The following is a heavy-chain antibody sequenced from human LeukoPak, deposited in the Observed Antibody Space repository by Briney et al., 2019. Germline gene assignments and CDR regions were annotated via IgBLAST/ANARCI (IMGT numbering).Heavy chain of an antibody. D-gene: IGHD6-19*01. CDR3: ARAIAVAGRLWWFDP. CDR1: GDSISSGDYY. Sequence: SSQTLSLTCTVSGDSISSGDYYWSWIRQPAGKGLEWIGRISSSGSTNYNPSLKSRVTISVDTSKNQFSLKLSSVTAADTAVYYCARAIAVAGRLWWFDPWGQGTLVTVSS. CDR2: ISSSGST. V-gene: IGHV4-61*02. J-gene: IGHJ5*02.